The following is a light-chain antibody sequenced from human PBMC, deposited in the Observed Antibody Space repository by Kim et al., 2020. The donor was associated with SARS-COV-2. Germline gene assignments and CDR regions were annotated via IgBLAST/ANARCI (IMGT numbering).Light chain of an antibody. V-gene: IGKV3-20*01. J-gene: IGKJ1*01. CDR2: GAS. CDR1: QRVSVTC. CDR3: QQDGSSSRWT. Sequence: PGGRATPSCCASQRVSVTCLAWYHKPPCRPPRLLIYGASSSATGIPDRSSGSGSGTDFPPTISRRQPGDFAVFYCQQDGSSSRWTFGQGTKVEIK.